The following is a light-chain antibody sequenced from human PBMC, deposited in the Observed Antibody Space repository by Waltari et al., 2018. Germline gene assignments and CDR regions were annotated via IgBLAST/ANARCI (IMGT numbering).Light chain of an antibody. CDR2: WAS. CDR1: PTVLYIDTNKNY. CDR3: QQYYTTPYT. J-gene: IGKJ2*01. Sequence: DIVMTQSPDSLAVSLGEWATITCKSSPTVLYIDTNKNYLAWYQQKPGPSPKLLIYWASTRQSWVPDRFSGSGSRTDFTLTVTSLQAEDVAVYYCQQYYTTPYTFGQGTKLEIK. V-gene: IGKV4-1*01.